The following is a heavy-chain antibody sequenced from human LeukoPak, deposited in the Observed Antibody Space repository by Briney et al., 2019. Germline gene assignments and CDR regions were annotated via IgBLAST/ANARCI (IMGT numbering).Heavy chain of an antibody. CDR2: INHSGST. CDR1: GGSFSGYY. CDR3: ARGYAGYRSSTSCYRGSFDY. J-gene: IGHJ4*02. V-gene: IGHV4-34*01. Sequence: SETLSLTCAVYGGSFSGYYWSWIRQPPGKGLEWIGEINHSGSTNYNPSLKSRVTISVDTSKNQFSLKLSSVTAADTAVYYCARGYAGYRSSTSCYRGSFDYWGQGTLVTVSS. D-gene: IGHD2-2*02.